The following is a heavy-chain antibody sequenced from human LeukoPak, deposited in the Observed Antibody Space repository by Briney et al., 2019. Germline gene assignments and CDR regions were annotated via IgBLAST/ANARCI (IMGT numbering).Heavy chain of an antibody. D-gene: IGHD3-10*01. CDR1: GFTFSSYS. CDR2: ISSSSSYI. CDR3: ARDHKRFGNAFDI. J-gene: IGHJ3*02. V-gene: IGHV3-21*04. Sequence: GGSLRLSCAASGFTFSSYSMNWVRQAPGKGLEWVSSISSSSSYIYYADSVKGRFTISRDNSKNTLYLQTNSLRAEDTAVYYCARDHKRFGNAFDIWGQGTMVTVSS.